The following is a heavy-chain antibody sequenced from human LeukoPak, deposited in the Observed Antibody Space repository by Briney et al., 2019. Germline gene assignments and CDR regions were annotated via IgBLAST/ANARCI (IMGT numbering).Heavy chain of an antibody. CDR1: GGTFSSYA. V-gene: IGHV1-69*13. CDR2: IIPIFGTA. Sequence: SVKVSCKASGGTFSSYAISWVRQAPGQGLEWMGGIIPIFGTANYAQKFQGRVTITADESTSTAYMELSSLRSEDTAVYDCARDGSGSPTRFDPWGQGTLVTVSS. CDR3: ARDGSGSPTRFDP. D-gene: IGHD1-26*01. J-gene: IGHJ5*02.